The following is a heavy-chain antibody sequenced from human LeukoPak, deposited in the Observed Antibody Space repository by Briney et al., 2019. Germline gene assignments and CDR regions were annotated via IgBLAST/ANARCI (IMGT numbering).Heavy chain of an antibody. Sequence: PSQTLSLTCTVSGGSISSGGYYWSWIRQPPGKGLEWIGYIYHSGSTYYNPSLKSRVTISVDRSKNQFSLKLSSVTAADTAVYYCARLSTHEYFQHWGQGTLVTVSS. J-gene: IGHJ1*01. CDR1: GGSISSGGYY. V-gene: IGHV4-30-2*01. CDR2: IYHSGST. CDR3: ARLSTHEYFQH.